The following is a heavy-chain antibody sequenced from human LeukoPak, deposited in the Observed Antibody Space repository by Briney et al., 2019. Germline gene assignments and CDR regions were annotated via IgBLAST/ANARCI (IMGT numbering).Heavy chain of an antibody. CDR3: AAVAKYAWAFDI. CDR2: IVVGSGNT. V-gene: IGHV1-58*01. J-gene: IGHJ3*02. Sequence: ASVKVSCKASGFTFTSSAVQWVRQARGQRLEWIGWIVVGSGNTNYAQKFQERVTITRDMSTSTAYMELSSLRSEDTAVYYCAAVAKYAWAFDIWGQGTMVTVSS. D-gene: IGHD2-2*01. CDR1: GFTFTSSA.